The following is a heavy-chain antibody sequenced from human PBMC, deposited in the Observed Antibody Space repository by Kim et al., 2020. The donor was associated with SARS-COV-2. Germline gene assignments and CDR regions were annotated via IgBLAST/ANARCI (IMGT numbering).Heavy chain of an antibody. J-gene: IGHJ4*02. D-gene: IGHD3-22*01. CDR1: GFTFSSYA. Sequence: GGSLRLSCAASGFTFSSYAMSWVRQAPGKGLEWVSAISGSGGSTYYADSVKGRFTISRDNSKNTLYLQMNSLRAEDTAVYYCAKASYDSSGYYYDGRYYFDYGGQGTLVTVSS. CDR3: AKASYDSSGYYYDGRYYFDY. CDR2: ISGSGGST. V-gene: IGHV3-23*01.